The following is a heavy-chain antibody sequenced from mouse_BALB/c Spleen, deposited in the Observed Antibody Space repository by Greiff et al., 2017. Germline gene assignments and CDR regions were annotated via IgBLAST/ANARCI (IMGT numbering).Heavy chain of an antibody. CDR2: ISSGSSTI. J-gene: IGHJ2*01. CDR3: ARGLTTVVAPFDY. V-gene: IGHV5-17*02. D-gene: IGHD1-1*01. Sequence: VMLVESGGGLVQPGGSRKLSCAASGFTFSSFGMHWVRQAPEKGLEWVAYISSGSSTIYYADTVKGRFTISRDNPKNTLFLQMTSLRSEDTAMYYCARGLTTVVAPFDYWGQGTTLTVSS. CDR1: GFTFSSFG.